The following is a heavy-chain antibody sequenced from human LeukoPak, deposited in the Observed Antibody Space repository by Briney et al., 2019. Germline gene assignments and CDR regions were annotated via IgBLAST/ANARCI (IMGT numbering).Heavy chain of an antibody. CDR1: GGSISSGGYY. CDR2: INHSGST. Sequence: SETLSPTCTVSGGSISSGGYYWSWIRQPPGKGLEWIGEINHSGSTNYNPSLKSRVTISVDTSKNQFSLKLSSVTAADTAVYYCARAVPPNRYKSAYKFSSGWGQGTLVTVSS. J-gene: IGHJ4*02. D-gene: IGHD6-19*01. CDR3: ARAVPPNRYKSAYKFSSG. V-gene: IGHV4-39*07.